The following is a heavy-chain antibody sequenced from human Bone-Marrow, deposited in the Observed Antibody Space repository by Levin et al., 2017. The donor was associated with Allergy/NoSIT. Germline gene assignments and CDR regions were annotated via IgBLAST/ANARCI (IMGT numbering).Heavy chain of an antibody. Sequence: SQTLSLTCTVSGGSVTSGSYYWNWIRQPPGKGLECIGFISYTGSTNYNPSLRSLVTISVYTSKNHFSLKLSSVTDADTAGYYCARDGYTYGLSFQYWGQGSLVSVSS. CDR1: GGSVTSGSYY. CDR3: ARDGYTYGLSFQY. CDR2: ISYTGST. J-gene: IGHJ1*01. V-gene: IGHV4-61*01. D-gene: IGHD5-18*01.